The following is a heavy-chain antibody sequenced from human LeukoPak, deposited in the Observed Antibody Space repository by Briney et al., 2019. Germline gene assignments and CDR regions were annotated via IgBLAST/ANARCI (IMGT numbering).Heavy chain of an antibody. CDR2: INPNSGAT. D-gene: IGHD6-13*01. V-gene: IGHV1-2*02. Sequence: ASVKVSCKASGYTFTSYDIIWVRQAPGQGLEWMGWINPNSGATNYAQKFQGRVTMTRDTSSSTAYMDLSRLTSDDTAVYYCARDRSYTSSYYDYWGQGTLVTVSS. CDR1: GYTFTSYD. J-gene: IGHJ4*02. CDR3: ARDRSYTSSYYDY.